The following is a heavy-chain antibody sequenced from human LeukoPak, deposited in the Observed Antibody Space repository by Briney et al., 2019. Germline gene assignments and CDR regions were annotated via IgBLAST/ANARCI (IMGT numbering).Heavy chain of an antibody. Sequence: GGSLRLSCAASGFTFSSYGMSWVRQAPGKGLEWVSAISGSGGSTYYADSVKGRFTISRDNSKNTLYLQMNSLRAEDTAVYYCARDGRFPPEPLPRYFDYWGQGTLVTVSS. V-gene: IGHV3-23*01. CDR1: GFTFSSYG. CDR2: ISGSGGST. D-gene: IGHD1-26*01. J-gene: IGHJ4*02. CDR3: ARDGRFPPEPLPRYFDY.